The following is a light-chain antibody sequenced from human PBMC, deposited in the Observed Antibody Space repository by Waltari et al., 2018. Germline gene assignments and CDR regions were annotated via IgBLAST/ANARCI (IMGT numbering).Light chain of an antibody. V-gene: IGLV4-69*01. J-gene: IGLJ3*02. Sequence: QLVLTQSPSASASLGASVKLTRTPSSGPSTNVIAWLQKRPERGPRYLMKVNSDGSHNKGDEIPDRFSGSSSGAEHYLTISSLQSEDEADYYCQTGGHGTWVFGGGTKLTVL. CDR3: QTGGHGTWV. CDR2: VNSDGSH. CDR1: SGPSTNV.